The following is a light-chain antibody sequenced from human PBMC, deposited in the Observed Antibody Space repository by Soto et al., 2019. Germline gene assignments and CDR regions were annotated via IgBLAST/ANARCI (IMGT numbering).Light chain of an antibody. CDR1: QSLVYSDGNTY. J-gene: IGKJ1*01. Sequence: DVVMTQSPLSLPVTLGQPASISCRSSQSLVYSDGNTYLSWFQQRPGQSPRRLIYQVSNRDSGVPDRFSGSGSGTDFTLRISRVEADDFETYYCQQYYSYPRTFGQGPKADIK. CDR3: QQYYSYPRT. CDR2: QVS. V-gene: IGKV2-30*01.